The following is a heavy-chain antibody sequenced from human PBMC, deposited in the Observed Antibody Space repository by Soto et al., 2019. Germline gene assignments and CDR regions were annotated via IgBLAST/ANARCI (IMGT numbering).Heavy chain of an antibody. CDR2: IYYSGST. CDR3: ARGSVVAATLFDY. Sequence: SETLSLTCTVSGDNSGVYYWTWMRQPPGKGLEWIGYIYYSGSTNYNPSLKSRVTISVDTSKNQFSLKLSSLSAADTAVYYCARGSVVAATLFDYWGQGTLVTVSS. V-gene: IGHV4-59*08. CDR1: GDNSGVYY. D-gene: IGHD2-15*01. J-gene: IGHJ4*02.